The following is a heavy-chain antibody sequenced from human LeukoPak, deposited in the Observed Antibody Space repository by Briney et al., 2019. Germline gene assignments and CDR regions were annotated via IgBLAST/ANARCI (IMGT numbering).Heavy chain of an antibody. V-gene: IGHV4-59*01. J-gene: IGHJ4*02. Sequence: NSSETLSLTCTVSGGSISSYYWSWIRQPPGMGLEWIGYIYYSGSTNYNPSLKSRVTISVDTSKNQFSLKLSSVTAVDTAVYYCARNSPYDSSGYFLDYWGQGTLVTVSS. D-gene: IGHD3-22*01. CDR2: IYYSGST. CDR1: GGSISSYY. CDR3: ARNSPYDSSGYFLDY.